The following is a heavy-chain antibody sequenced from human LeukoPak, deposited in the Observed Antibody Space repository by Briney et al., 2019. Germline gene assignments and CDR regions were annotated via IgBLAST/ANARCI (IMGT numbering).Heavy chain of an antibody. CDR1: GYTFTGYY. Sequence: ASVKVSCKASGYTFTGYYMHWVRQAPGQGLEWMGWINPNSGGTNYAQKFQGRVTMTRDTSISTAYMELSRLRSDDTAVYYCARVPRRIAAAGAFDYWGQGTLVTVSS. CDR3: ARVPRRIAAAGAFDY. V-gene: IGHV1-2*02. J-gene: IGHJ4*02. D-gene: IGHD6-13*01. CDR2: INPNSGGT.